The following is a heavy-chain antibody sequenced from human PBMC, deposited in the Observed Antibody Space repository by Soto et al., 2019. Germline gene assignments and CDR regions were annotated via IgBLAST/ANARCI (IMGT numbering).Heavy chain of an antibody. CDR3: ARSTSPTGGWDAFDI. CDR1: GFTFSSYS. V-gene: IGHV3-48*01. J-gene: IGHJ3*02. Sequence: GGSLRLSCAASGFTFSSYSMNWVRQAPGKGLEWVSYISSSSSTIYYADSVKGRFTISRDNAKNSLYLQMNSLRAEGTAVYYCARSTSPTGGWDAFDIWGQGTMVTVSS. D-gene: IGHD7-27*01. CDR2: ISSSSSTI.